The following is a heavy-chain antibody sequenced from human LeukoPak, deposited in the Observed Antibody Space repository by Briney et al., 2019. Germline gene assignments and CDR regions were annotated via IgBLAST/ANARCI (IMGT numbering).Heavy chain of an antibody. Sequence: SETLSHTRVVHGGSLCGYYWSCVRDPPGEGVEWIGEIDQSETTKYNPSLKSRVTISVDTSKKQFSLTLTSMTAADTAVYYCARVPHYDFGYGYFYPWGQGTLVTVSS. V-gene: IGHV4-34*01. CDR2: IDQSETT. J-gene: IGHJ5*02. D-gene: IGHD3-3*01. CDR3: ARVPHYDFGYGYFYP. CDR1: GGSLCGYY.